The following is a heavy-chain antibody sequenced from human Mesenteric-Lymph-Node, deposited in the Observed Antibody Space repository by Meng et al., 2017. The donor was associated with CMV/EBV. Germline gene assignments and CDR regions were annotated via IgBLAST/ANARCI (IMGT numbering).Heavy chain of an antibody. D-gene: IGHD3-10*02. J-gene: IGHJ5*02. Sequence: GGSLRLSCAASGFTFSSYWMHWVRQAPGKGLVWVSRIKSDGSDRGYADSVEGRFTISRDNAKNTLYLQMNSLRVEDTAVYYCARDRDITMWGGWLDPWGQGTLVTVSS. CDR3: ARDRDITMWGGWLDP. CDR2: IKSDGSDR. V-gene: IGHV3-74*01. CDR1: GFTFSSYW.